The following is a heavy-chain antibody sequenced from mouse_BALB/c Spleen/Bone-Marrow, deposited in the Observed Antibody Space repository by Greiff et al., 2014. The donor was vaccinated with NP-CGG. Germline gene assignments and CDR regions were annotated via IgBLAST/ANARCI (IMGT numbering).Heavy chain of an antibody. J-gene: IGHJ2*01. CDR1: GFNIKDTF. CDR2: IDPANGNT. Sequence: VQLKESGAELVKPGASVKLSCTGSGFNIKDTFMHWVKQRPEQGLEWNGRIDPANGNTKYDPKFQGKATITADTSSNTAYLQLTSLTSEDTAVYYCTRGEDYWGQGTTLAVSS. CDR3: TRGEDY. V-gene: IGHV14-3*02.